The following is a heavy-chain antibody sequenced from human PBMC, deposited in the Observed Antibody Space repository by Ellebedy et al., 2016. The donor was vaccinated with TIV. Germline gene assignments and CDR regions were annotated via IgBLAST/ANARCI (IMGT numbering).Heavy chain of an antibody. J-gene: IGHJ3*02. D-gene: IGHD6-13*01. Sequence: MPSETLSLTCTVSGGSISPYYWSWIRQPPGKGLEWIGYISYSGSTNYNPSLTSRVTISVDTSKNQFSLRLSSVTAADTAVYYCARVVWQQPVSYAFDIWGQGTMVTVSS. CDR3: ARVVWQQPVSYAFDI. V-gene: IGHV4-59*01. CDR2: ISYSGST. CDR1: GGSISPYY.